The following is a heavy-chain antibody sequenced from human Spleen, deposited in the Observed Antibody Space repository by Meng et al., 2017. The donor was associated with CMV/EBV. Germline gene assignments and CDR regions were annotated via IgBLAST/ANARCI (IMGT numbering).Heavy chain of an antibody. CDR2: ISCNGST. V-gene: IGHV4-30-4*01. CDR3: ARVGCRQWSFDL. Sequence: KPWTTLALVSCYASGSTITSNDFCWLVRHPAQKRVDLIGIISCNGSTPYTPSFQSRVTITVDTSTNPFSLKLSSLTAADTAVYYCARVGCRQWSFDLWGHGTLVTVSS. D-gene: IGHD2-8*01. CDR1: SGSTITSNDF. J-gene: IGHJ2*01.